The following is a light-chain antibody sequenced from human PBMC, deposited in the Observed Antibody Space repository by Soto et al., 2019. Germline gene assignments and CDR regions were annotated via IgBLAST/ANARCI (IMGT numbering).Light chain of an antibody. J-gene: IGKJ1*01. Sequence: DIQMTQSPSPLSASVGDRVTISCRASQSISSRLAWYQQKPGKAPNLLIYKASTLESGVPSRFSGSGSGTEFTLTISSLQPDDFATYYCQQYNSYSRTFGQGTKVDIK. CDR2: KAS. CDR1: QSISSR. V-gene: IGKV1-5*03. CDR3: QQYNSYSRT.